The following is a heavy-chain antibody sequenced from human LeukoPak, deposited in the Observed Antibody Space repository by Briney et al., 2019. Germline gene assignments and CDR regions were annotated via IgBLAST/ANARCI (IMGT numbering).Heavy chain of an antibody. V-gene: IGHV3-15*01. CDR1: GFTFSNAW. Sequence: PGGSLRLSCAASGFTFSNAWMSWVRQAPGKGLEWVGRIKSKTDGGTTDYAAPVKGRFTISRDDSKNTLYLQMNSLKTEDTAVYYCTTAPYYDILTGYYDCWGQGTLVTVSS. CDR2: IKSKTDGGTT. CDR3: TTAPYYDILTGYYDC. J-gene: IGHJ4*02. D-gene: IGHD3-9*01.